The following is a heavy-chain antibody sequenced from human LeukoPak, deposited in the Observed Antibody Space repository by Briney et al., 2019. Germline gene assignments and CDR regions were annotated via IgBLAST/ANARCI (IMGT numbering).Heavy chain of an antibody. V-gene: IGHV4-39*01. CDR3: TVILTGLAPFDY. D-gene: IGHD3-9*01. Sequence: SETLSLTCTVSGGSISSSSYYWGWIRQPPGKGLEWIGSIYYSGSTYYNPSLKSRVTISVDTSKNQFSLKLSSVTAADTAVYYCTVILTGLAPFDYWGQGTLVTVSS. J-gene: IGHJ4*02. CDR2: IYYSGST. CDR1: GGSISSSSYY.